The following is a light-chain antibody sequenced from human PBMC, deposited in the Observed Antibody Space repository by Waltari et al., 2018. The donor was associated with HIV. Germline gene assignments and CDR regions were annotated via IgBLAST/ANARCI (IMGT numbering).Light chain of an antibody. J-gene: IGKJ1*01. CDR3: QECVSSSWT. V-gene: IGKV3-20*01. CDR2: NTS. CDR1: RVLGLNY. Sequence: DIVFTQSPDVLSLSPGARATLSCRADRVLGLNYLAWYQQRPGQAPRLLVYNTSSRAVGVPDRFSATGSGTDFSLTVSRLEPEDFAVYYCQECVSSSWTFGQGTRVEVK.